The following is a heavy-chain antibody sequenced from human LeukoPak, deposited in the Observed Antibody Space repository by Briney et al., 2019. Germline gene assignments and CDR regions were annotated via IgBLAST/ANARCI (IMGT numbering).Heavy chain of an antibody. CDR1: GGSIGGHTFY. Sequence: EASETLSLTCNVSGGSIGGHTFYWDWIRQPPGKGLEWIATIYYNGNTFYNPSLKSRVATSIDMSKSQFFLHLTSVSAADTAVYYCARLTALAGHRGAFDIWGPGTLVTVSS. CDR3: ARLTALAGHRGAFDI. V-gene: IGHV4-39*01. D-gene: IGHD6-19*01. CDR2: IYYNGNT. J-gene: IGHJ3*02.